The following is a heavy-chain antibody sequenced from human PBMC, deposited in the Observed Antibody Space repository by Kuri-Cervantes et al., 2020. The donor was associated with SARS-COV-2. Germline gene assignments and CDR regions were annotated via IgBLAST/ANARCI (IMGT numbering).Heavy chain of an antibody. Sequence: SETLSLTCTVSGGSISSYYWSWIRQPPGKGLEWIGYIYYSGSTNYNPSLKSRVTISVDTSKNQFSLKLISVTAADTAVYYCARDRYDQMDVWGKGTTVTVSS. CDR3: ARDRYDQMDV. CDR1: GGSISSYY. J-gene: IGHJ6*04. CDR2: IYYSGST. D-gene: IGHD3-3*01. V-gene: IGHV4-59*01.